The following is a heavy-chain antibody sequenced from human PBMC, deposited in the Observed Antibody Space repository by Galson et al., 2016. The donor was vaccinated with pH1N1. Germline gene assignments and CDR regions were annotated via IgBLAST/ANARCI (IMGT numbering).Heavy chain of an antibody. D-gene: IGHD3-22*01. CDR3: ARVKNFYGSSGYYYVFDY. J-gene: IGHJ4*02. V-gene: IGHV1-69*05. CDR1: GGIFNSNA. CDR2: IIAIFPTA. Sequence: SVKVSCMASGGIFNSNAINWVRQAPGQGLEWMGGIIAIFPTANYAQKFQGRVTITTDESTSTAYMELSSLRSEDTAVYYCARVKNFYGSSGYYYVFDYWGQGTLVTVSS.